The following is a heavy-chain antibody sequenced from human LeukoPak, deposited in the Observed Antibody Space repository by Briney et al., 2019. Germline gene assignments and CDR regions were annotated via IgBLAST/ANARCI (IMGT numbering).Heavy chain of an antibody. Sequence: PGGSLRLSCAASGFIFSVCGMHWVRQAPGKGLEQMAVIGHDGTYQRYADSVKGRFTISRDNSKNTLYLQMTNLRAEDTAVYYCVRDLGVGKYGDYWGQGTVVTVSS. D-gene: IGHD7-27*01. CDR3: VRDLGVGKYGDY. J-gene: IGHJ4*02. CDR2: IGHDGTYQ. CDR1: GFIFSVCG. V-gene: IGHV3-33*01.